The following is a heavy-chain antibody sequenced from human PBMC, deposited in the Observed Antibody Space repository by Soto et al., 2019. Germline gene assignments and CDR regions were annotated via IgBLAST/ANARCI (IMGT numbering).Heavy chain of an antibody. CDR2: IYYSGST. V-gene: IGHV4-59*01. D-gene: IGHD3-10*01. Sequence: QVQLQESGPGLVKPSETLSLTCTVSGGSISRYYWSWIRQPPGKGLEWIGYIYYSGSTNYNPSLKSRVTISVDTSKNQFSLKLSSVTAADTAVYYCARKGGNILSYSFDYWGQGTLVTVSS. J-gene: IGHJ4*02. CDR3: ARKGGNILSYSFDY. CDR1: GGSISRYY.